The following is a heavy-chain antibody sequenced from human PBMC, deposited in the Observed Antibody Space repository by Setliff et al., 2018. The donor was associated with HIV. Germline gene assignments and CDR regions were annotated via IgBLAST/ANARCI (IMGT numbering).Heavy chain of an antibody. CDR2: IYYSGST. CDR1: GGSISSSSYY. CDR3: ASRNCSSTSWYASDALDI. D-gene: IGHD2-2*01. Sequence: SETLSLTCTVSGGSISSSSYYGGWIRQPPGKGLEWIGSIYYSGSTNYNPSLTSRVTISVDTSKNQFSLKLSSVTAADTAVYYCASRNCSSTSWYASDALDIWGQGKMVTVSS. V-gene: IGHV4-39*07. J-gene: IGHJ3*02.